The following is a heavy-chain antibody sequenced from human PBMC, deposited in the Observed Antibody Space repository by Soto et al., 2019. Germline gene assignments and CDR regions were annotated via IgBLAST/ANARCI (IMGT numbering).Heavy chain of an antibody. CDR3: ARGGVESSIAARDYYYYGMDV. J-gene: IGHJ6*02. V-gene: IGHV1-69*01. CDR2: IIPIFGTA. Sequence: QVQLVQSGAEVKKPGSSVKVSCKASGGTFSSYAISWVRQAPGQGHEWMGGIIPIFGTANYAQKFQGRVTITADESTSTAYMELSSLRSEDTAVYYCARGGVESSIAARDYYYYGMDVWGQGTTVTVSS. CDR1: GGTFSSYA. D-gene: IGHD6-6*01.